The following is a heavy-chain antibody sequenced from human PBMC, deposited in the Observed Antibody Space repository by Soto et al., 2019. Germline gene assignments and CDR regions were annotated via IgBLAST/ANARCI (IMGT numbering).Heavy chain of an antibody. CDR1: GYTFTSCD. Sequence: QVQLVQSGAEVKKPGASVKVSCKASGYTFTSCDINWVRQATGHGLEWMGWMNPNSGNTGYAQKFQGRVTMTRNTSISTAYMELSSLRSEDTAVYYCAREHSSSWRFDYWGQGTLVTVSS. CDR3: AREHSSSWRFDY. CDR2: MNPNSGNT. J-gene: IGHJ4*02. V-gene: IGHV1-8*01. D-gene: IGHD6-13*01.